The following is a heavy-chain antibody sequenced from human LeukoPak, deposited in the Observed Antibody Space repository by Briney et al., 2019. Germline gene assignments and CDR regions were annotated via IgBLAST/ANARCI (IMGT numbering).Heavy chain of an antibody. D-gene: IGHD4-11*01. CDR1: GFTFSSYA. Sequence: GGSLRLSCAASGFTFSSYAMSWVRQAPGKGLEWVSTINGGGVNTHYADSVGGRFTISRDNPKNTLFLQMNSLRDEDTAVYYCAKDLYSNYGPADYWGQGNLVTVSS. V-gene: IGHV3-23*01. CDR2: INGGGVNT. CDR3: AKDLYSNYGPADY. J-gene: IGHJ4*02.